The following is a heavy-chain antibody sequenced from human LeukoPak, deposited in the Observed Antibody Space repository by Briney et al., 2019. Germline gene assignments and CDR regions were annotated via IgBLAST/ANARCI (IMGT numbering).Heavy chain of an antibody. V-gene: IGHV3-23*01. CDR3: AKAEGSSYFVD. D-gene: IGHD6-6*01. Sequence: EAGGSLRLSCAAYGFTFSSHAMSWVRQAPGKGLEWVSGISDSGGSTYYADSVKGRFTISRDNSKNTLYLQMSSLRADDTAVYNCAKAEGSSYFVDWGQWIQVTVSS. J-gene: IGHJ4*02. CDR2: ISDSGGST. CDR1: GFTFSSHA.